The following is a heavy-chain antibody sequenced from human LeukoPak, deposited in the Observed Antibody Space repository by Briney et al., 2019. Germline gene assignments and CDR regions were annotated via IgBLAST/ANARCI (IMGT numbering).Heavy chain of an antibody. V-gene: IGHV4-4*08. J-gene: IGHJ4*02. CDR3: ARVTGCMTEDYFDY. Sequence: SETLSLTCSVFRVSIRSYYWSWIRQSPGKGLEWIGYIHASGNTNLNPSLKSRFTISVDTSKNQFSLRLSSVTAADTAVYYCARVTGCMTEDYFDYWGQGTLITVSS. D-gene: IGHD2-8*01. CDR2: IHASGNT. CDR1: RVSIRSYY.